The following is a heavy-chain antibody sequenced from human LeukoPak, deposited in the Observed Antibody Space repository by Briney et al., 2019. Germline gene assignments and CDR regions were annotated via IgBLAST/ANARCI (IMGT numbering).Heavy chain of an antibody. CDR1: GFIFSDSA. Sequence: GGSLRLSCTVSGFIFSDSAIHWVRQAAGKGLEWVGRIRSKANSDETAYAASVKGRFTISRDDSKDTGYLQMHSLKPEDTAVYHCTSPAHDFDFWSGYYSVWGRGAQVTVSS. D-gene: IGHD3-3*01. CDR2: IRSKANSDET. J-gene: IGHJ4*01. V-gene: IGHV3-73*01. CDR3: TSPAHDFDFWSGYYSV.